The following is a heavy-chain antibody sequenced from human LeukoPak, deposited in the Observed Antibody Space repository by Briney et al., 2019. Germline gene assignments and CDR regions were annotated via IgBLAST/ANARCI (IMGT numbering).Heavy chain of an antibody. CDR3: ARVGYSSGGDY. CDR1: VYTFTSYY. Sequence: ASVKVSCKASVYTFTSYYMLWVLQAPGQGLEWMGIINPSGGSTSYAQKFQGRVTMTRDTSTRTVYMELSSLRAEDTAVYYCARVGYSSGGDYWGQGTLVTVSS. CDR2: INPSGGST. V-gene: IGHV1-46*01. J-gene: IGHJ4*02. D-gene: IGHD6-19*01.